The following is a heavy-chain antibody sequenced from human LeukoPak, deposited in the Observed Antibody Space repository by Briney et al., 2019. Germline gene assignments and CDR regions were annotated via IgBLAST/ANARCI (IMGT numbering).Heavy chain of an antibody. J-gene: IGHJ6*03. CDR1: GYTFTGYY. Sequence: ASVKVSCKASGYTFTGYYMHWVRQAPGRGLEWMGWINPNSGGTNYAQKFQGRVTMTRDTSISTAYMELSRLRSDDTAVYYCARSPGSYYNVPYYYYMDVWGKGTTVTISS. CDR2: INPNSGGT. V-gene: IGHV1-2*02. D-gene: IGHD3-10*01. CDR3: ARSPGSYYNVPYYYYMDV.